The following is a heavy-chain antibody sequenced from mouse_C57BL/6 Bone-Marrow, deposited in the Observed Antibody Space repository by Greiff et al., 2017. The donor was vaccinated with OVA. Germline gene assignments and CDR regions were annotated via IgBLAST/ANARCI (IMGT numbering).Heavy chain of an antibody. Sequence: EVQLLQSGGDLVKPGASLKLSCAASGFTFSSYGMSWVRQTPDQRLEWVATISRGGSYTYYPASVKGRFTISRDNATNTLYLQMSSLKSEDTAMYYCARPYYYGSSYWYFDVWGTGTTVTVSS. V-gene: IGHV5-6*01. CDR3: ARPYYYGSSYWYFDV. J-gene: IGHJ1*03. D-gene: IGHD1-1*01. CDR2: ISRGGSYT. CDR1: GFTFSSYG.